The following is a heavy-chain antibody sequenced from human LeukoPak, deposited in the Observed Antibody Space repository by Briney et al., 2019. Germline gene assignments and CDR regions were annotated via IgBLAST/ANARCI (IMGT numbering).Heavy chain of an antibody. V-gene: IGHV3-21*01. J-gene: IGHJ4*02. CDR3: ARDRDGYYEFDY. CDR2: ISSSSSYI. CDR1: GFTFSSYS. Sequence: GGSLRLSCAASGFTFSSYSMNWVRQAPGKGLEWVSSISSSSSYIHYADSVKGRFTISRDNAKNSLYLQMNSLRAEDTAVYYCARDRDGYYEFDYWGQGTLVTVSS. D-gene: IGHD3-22*01.